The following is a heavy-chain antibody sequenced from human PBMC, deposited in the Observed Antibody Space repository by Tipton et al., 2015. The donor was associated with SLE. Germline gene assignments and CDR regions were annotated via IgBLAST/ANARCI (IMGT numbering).Heavy chain of an antibody. CDR2: INHSGST. CDR3: ARDSPTVAGTFDS. V-gene: IGHV4-34*01. J-gene: IGHJ4*02. Sequence: TLSLTCAVYGGSFSGYYWSWIRQPPGKGLEWIGEINHSGSTNYNPSLKSRLTISVDTSKNQFSLKLSSVTAADTAVYYCARDSPTVAGTFDSWGQGTLVIVS. D-gene: IGHD6-19*01. CDR1: GGSFSGYY.